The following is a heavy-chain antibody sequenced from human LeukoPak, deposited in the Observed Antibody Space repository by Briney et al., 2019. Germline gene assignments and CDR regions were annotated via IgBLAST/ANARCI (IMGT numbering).Heavy chain of an antibody. J-gene: IGHJ3*02. V-gene: IGHV4-38-2*01. D-gene: IGHD3-22*01. CDR1: GYSISSGYY. CDR3: ARPVGLRITTRYDAFDI. CDR2: IYHSGSI. Sequence: SETLSLTCAASGYSISSGYYWGWIRQPPGKGLEWIGSIYHSGSIYYNPSLKSRITISVDTSKNQFSLKLRSVTASDTAVYYCARPVGLRITTRYDAFDIWGQGTMVTVSS.